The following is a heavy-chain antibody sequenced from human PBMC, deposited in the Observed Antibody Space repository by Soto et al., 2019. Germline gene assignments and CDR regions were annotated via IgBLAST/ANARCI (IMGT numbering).Heavy chain of an antibody. Sequence: QVQLQESGPGLVKPSQTLSLTCTVSGGSISSGGYYWSWIRQHPGKGLEWIGYIYYSGSTYYNPPLKSRVTISVDTSKIQFSLKLSSVTAAATAVYYCASSSTSLGMDVWGQGTTVTVSS. D-gene: IGHD2-2*01. J-gene: IGHJ6*02. V-gene: IGHV4-31*03. CDR3: ASSSTSLGMDV. CDR1: GGSISSGGYY. CDR2: IYYSGST.